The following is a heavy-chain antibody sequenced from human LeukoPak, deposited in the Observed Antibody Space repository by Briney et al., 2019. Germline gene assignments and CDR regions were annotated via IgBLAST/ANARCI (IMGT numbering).Heavy chain of an antibody. J-gene: IGHJ4*02. D-gene: IGHD5-12*01. CDR1: GDSVSSNSAA. CDR3: ARAQGSSGYDWKFHLSSEYYFDY. CDR2: TYYRSKWYN. Sequence: SQTLSLTCAISGDSVSSNSAAWNWIRQSPSRGLEWLGRTYYRSKWYNDYAVSVKSRITINPDTSKNQFSLQLNPVTPEDTAVYYCARAQGSSGYDWKFHLSSEYYFDYWGQGTLVTVSS. V-gene: IGHV6-1*01.